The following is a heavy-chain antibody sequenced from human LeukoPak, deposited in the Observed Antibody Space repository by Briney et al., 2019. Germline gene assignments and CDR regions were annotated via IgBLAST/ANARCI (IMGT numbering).Heavy chain of an antibody. J-gene: IGHJ4*02. CDR1: GYSISSGYY. V-gene: IGHV4-38-2*01. CDR2: IYHSGST. D-gene: IGHD4-17*01. CDR3: ASGGDDYGDYVDY. Sequence: PLETLSLTCAVSGYSISSGYYWGWIRQPPGKGLEWIGSIYHSGSTYYNPSLKSRVTISVDTSKNQCSLKLSSVTAADTAVYYCASGGDDYGDYVDYWGQGTLVTVSS.